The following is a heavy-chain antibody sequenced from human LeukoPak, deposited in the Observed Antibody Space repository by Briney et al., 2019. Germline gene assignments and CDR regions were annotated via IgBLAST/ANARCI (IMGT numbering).Heavy chain of an antibody. V-gene: IGHV4-30-4*08. D-gene: IGHD6-6*01. Sequence: SETLSLTCTVSGGSISSSDYYWSWIRQPPGKGLEWIGYIYYTGRTYYNPSLNSRVTISVDMSKNQFSLNLSSVTAADTAVYYCARRPYYSSSSGGVNFDYWGQGTLVTVSS. J-gene: IGHJ4*02. CDR1: GGSISSSDYY. CDR2: IYYTGRT. CDR3: ARRPYYSSSSGGVNFDY.